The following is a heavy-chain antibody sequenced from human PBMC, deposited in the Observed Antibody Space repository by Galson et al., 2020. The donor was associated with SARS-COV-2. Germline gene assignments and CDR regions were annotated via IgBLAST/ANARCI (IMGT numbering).Heavy chain of an antibody. D-gene: IGHD4-17*01. CDR1: GYTFTSYY. V-gene: IGHV1-46*01. J-gene: IGHJ4*02. CDR3: ARGPARGHNYGGNSYFDY. CDR2: INPSGGST. Sequence: ASVKVSCKASGYTFTSYYMHWVRQAPGQGLEWMGIINPSGGSTSYAQKFQGRVTMTRDTSTSTVYMELSSLRSEDTAVYYCARGPARGHNYGGNSYFDYWGQGTLVTVSS.